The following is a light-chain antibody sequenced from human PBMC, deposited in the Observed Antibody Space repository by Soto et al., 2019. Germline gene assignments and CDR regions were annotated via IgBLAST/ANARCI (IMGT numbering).Light chain of an antibody. CDR2: DTS. CDR3: LQDINYPWT. Sequence: EIVMTHSPATLSVSPCEGAALSLRASQSISSFLAWYQQKPGQVPRLLIYDTSNRATGIPARFSGSGSGTDFTLAISSLQPEDSATYYCLQDINYPWTFGQGTKVDIK. V-gene: IGKV3-11*01. CDR1: QSISSF. J-gene: IGKJ1*01.